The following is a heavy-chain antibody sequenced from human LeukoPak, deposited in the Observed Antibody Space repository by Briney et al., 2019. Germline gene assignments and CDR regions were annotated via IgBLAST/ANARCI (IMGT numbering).Heavy chain of an antibody. CDR2: LSHDGGVT. V-gene: IGHV3-30*18. J-gene: IGHJ5*01. CDR1: GFTFSSYW. Sequence: TGGSLRLSCAASGFTFSSYWMHWVRQAPGKGLEWLTMLSHDGGVTYYLDSVKGRFTISRDNSKNTLYLQMNGLNAADTAVYYCAKDWGSSGWYNWFDSWGQGTQVTVSS. CDR3: AKDWGSSGWYNWFDS. D-gene: IGHD6-19*01.